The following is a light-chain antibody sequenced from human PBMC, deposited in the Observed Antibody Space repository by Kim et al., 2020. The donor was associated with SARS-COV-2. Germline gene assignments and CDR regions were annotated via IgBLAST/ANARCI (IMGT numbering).Light chain of an antibody. V-gene: IGLV3-25*03. J-gene: IGLJ1*01. CDR1: ALPKQY. Sequence: SYELTQPPSVSVSPGQTSRITCSGDALPKQYAYWYQQKPGQAPVLVIFKDSERPSGIPERFSGSSSGTTVTLTINGVQAEHEADYYCQSADSSGTYYVFGSGTKVTVL. CDR3: QSADSSGTYYV. CDR2: KDS.